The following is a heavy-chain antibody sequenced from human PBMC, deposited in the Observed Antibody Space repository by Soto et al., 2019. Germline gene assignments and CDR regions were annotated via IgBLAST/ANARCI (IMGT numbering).Heavy chain of an antibody. D-gene: IGHD4-17*01. CDR2: IYSGGST. Sequence: PGASQRVSWEAPGGTVSSFYMSRVRQETGKGLRWVSVIYSGGSTYYADSVKGRFTISRDKSKNALYLQMNSLRAEDTAVYYCHGGRVGTTVTSHWYFDLWGRGTLVTVSS. J-gene: IGHJ2*01. CDR1: GGTVSSFY. CDR3: HGGRVGTTVTSHWYFDL. V-gene: IGHV3-66*01.